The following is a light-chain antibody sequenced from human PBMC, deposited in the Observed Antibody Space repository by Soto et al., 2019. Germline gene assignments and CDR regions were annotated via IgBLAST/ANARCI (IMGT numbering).Light chain of an antibody. CDR1: QGIGKW. CDR2: AAS. V-gene: IGKV1D-12*01. J-gene: IGKJ4*01. Sequence: DIQMTQSPSSVSASVGDRVTITCRASQGIGKWLAWYQQKPGTAPKLLIYAASTLQSGVPSRFSGSGSGTDITLTISTLQSEDFATYYCQQGNSFPLTFGGGTKVEIK. CDR3: QQGNSFPLT.